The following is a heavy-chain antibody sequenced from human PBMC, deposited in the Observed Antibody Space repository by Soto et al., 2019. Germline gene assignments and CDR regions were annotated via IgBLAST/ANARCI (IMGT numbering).Heavy chain of an antibody. CDR3: ARGSGLTYFDY. V-gene: IGHV1-18*01. D-gene: IGHD3-10*01. J-gene: IGHJ4*02. Sequence: GASVKVSCKASGYTFTSYGISWVRQAPGQGLEWMGWISAYNGNTKYSQKFQGRVTITRDTSASTAYMEPSSLRSEDTAVYYCARGSGLTYFDYWGQGTLVTSPQ. CDR1: GYTFTSYG. CDR2: ISAYNGNT.